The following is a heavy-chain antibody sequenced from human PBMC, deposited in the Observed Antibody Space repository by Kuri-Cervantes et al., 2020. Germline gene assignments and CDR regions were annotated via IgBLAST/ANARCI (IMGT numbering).Heavy chain of an antibody. CDR3: ARDASSSWSIYYYYYMDV. D-gene: IGHD6-13*01. CDR1: GYTFTTSA. J-gene: IGHJ6*03. CDR2: MSTYNGNT. V-gene: IGHV1-18*01. Sequence: ASVKVSCKASGYTFTTSAISWVRQAPGQGLEWMGWMSTYNGNTNYAQKLQGRITMTTDTSTSTAYMELRSLRSDDTAVYYCARDASSSWSIYYYYYMDVWGKGTTVTVSS.